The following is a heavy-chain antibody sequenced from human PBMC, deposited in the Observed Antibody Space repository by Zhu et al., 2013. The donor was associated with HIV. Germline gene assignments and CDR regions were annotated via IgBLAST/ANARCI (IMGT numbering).Heavy chain of an antibody. Sequence: QVQLVQSGAEVKKPGASVKVSCKASGYTFTGYYMHWVRQAPGQGLEWMGWINPNSGGTNYAQKFQGRVTMTEDTSTDTAYMELSSLRSEDTAVYYCATVAVSGARYFDWLSMGHDAFDIWGQGTMVTVSS. D-gene: IGHD3-9*01. V-gene: IGHV1-2*02. CDR1: GYTFTGYY. J-gene: IGHJ3*02. CDR3: ATVAVSGARYFDWLSMGHDAFDI. CDR2: INPNSGGT.